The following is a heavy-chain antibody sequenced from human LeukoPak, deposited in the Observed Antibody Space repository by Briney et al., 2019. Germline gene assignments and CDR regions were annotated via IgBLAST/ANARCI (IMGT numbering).Heavy chain of an antibody. D-gene: IGHD2-15*01. J-gene: IGHJ4*02. V-gene: IGHV4-59*01. CDR2: IDYSGST. CDR3: ARPDCSLGSCYGVPAS. CDR1: GFTFSAYA. Sequence: GSLRLSCEASGFTFSAYAMTWIRQPPGKGLEWIGNIDYSGSTNYNPPLKRRVTMSVDTSKNQFSLKLSSVTAADTAVYYCARPDCSLGSCYGVPASWSQGTLVTVSS.